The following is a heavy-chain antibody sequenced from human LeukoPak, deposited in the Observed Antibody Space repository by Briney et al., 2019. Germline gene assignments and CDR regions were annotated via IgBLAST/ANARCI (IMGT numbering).Heavy chain of an antibody. CDR3: AGEGRTYGKDV. V-gene: IGHV4-59*13. J-gene: IGHJ6*02. CDR1: GGSIGTYY. Sequence: ASETLSLTCTVSGGSIGTYYWSWIRQPPGKGLEWLGYIYYSGSTNYNPSLKSRVTISVYTSKNQFSLKLNSVTAADTAVYYCAGEGRTYGKDVWGQGTTVTVSS. CDR2: IYYSGST.